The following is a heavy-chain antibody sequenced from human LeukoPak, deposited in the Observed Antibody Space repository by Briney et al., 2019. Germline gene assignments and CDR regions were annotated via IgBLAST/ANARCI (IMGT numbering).Heavy chain of an antibody. V-gene: IGHV1-8*01. D-gene: IGHD6-19*01. CDR2: MNPNSGNT. Sequence: ASVKVSCKASGYTFTSYDINWVRQATGQGLEWMGWMNPNSGNTGYAQKFQGRVTMTRNTSISTAYMELSSLRSEDTAVYYCARDRPSPPGAVAGTEFDYWGQGTLVTVSS. CDR3: ARDRPSPPGAVAGTEFDY. CDR1: GYTFTSYD. J-gene: IGHJ4*02.